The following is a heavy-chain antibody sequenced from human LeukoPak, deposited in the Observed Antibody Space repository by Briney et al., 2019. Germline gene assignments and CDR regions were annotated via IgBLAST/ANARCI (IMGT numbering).Heavy chain of an antibody. Sequence: GASVKVSCKASGYTFTSYDINWVRQATGQGLEWMGWMNPNSGNTGYAQKFQGRVTMTEDTSTDTAYMELSSLRSEDTAVYYCATDLKAVHPGAFDIWGQGTMVTVSS. J-gene: IGHJ3*02. CDR2: MNPNSGNT. V-gene: IGHV1-8*01. D-gene: IGHD1-1*01. CDR1: GYTFTSYD. CDR3: ATDLKAVHPGAFDI.